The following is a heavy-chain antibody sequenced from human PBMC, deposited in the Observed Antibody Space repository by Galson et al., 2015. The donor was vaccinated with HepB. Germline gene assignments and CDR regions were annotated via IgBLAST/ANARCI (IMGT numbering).Heavy chain of an antibody. V-gene: IGHV3-30*18. CDR1: GFTFSSYG. CDR3: AKDRVYSSSSYYYYYMDV. CDR2: ISYDGSNK. Sequence: SLRLSCAASGFTFSSYGMHWVRQAPGKGLEWVAVISYDGSNKYYADSVKGRFTISRDNSKNTLYLQMNSLRAEDTAVYYCAKDRVYSSSSYYYYYMDVWGKGTTVTVSS. J-gene: IGHJ6*03. D-gene: IGHD6-6*01.